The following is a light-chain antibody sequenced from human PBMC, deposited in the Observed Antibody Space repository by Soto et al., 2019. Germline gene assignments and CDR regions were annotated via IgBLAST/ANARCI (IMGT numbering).Light chain of an antibody. CDR1: QSVRSW. CDR3: QQSYSNTQT. V-gene: IGKV1-39*01. J-gene: IGKJ1*01. Sequence: DIQMPQSPSTLSASVGDRVTITCRASQSVRSWLAWYQQKPGRAPKLLILVASTLPSGVPSRFSGSGSGTDCTLTISSLQPEDVATYYCQQSYSNTQTFGQGTKVDI. CDR2: VAS.